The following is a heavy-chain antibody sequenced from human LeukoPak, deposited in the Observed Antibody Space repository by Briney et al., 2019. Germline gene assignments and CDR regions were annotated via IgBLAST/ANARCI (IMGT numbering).Heavy chain of an antibody. D-gene: IGHD4-11*01. V-gene: IGHV3-23*01. CDR3: AKVGYSNYDSAY. CDR2: ISGSGGST. Sequence: GGSLRLSCAASGFTFSSYSMDWVRQAPGKGLEWVSAISGSGGSTYYADSVKGRFTISRDNSKNTLYLQMSSLRAEDTAVYYCAKVGYSNYDSAYWGQGTLVTVSS. J-gene: IGHJ4*02. CDR1: GFTFSSYS.